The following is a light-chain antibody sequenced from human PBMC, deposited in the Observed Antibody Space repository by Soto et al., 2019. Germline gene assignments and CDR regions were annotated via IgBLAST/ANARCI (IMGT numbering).Light chain of an antibody. CDR1: HSVSSK. Sequence: EIVMTQSPATLSVSVGERATLSCRASHSVSSKLAWYQQKPGQAPRLLIYGASTRATDIPARFSGSGSGTEFTLTISSLQSEDFAVYYCQQYNYWPPQLTFGGGTKVEIK. V-gene: IGKV3-15*01. J-gene: IGKJ4*01. CDR2: GAS. CDR3: QQYNYWPPQLT.